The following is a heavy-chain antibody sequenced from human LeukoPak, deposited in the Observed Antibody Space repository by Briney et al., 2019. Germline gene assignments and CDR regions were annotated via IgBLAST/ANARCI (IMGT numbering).Heavy chain of an antibody. V-gene: IGHV1-18*04. D-gene: IGHD3-22*01. Sequence: ASVKVSCKASGYTFSGHYLHWVRQAPGQGLEWMGWISAYNGNTNYAQKLQGRVTMTTDTSTSTAYMELRSLRSDDTAVYYCARASKSITMIVVPIDYWGQGTLVTVSS. CDR2: ISAYNGNT. J-gene: IGHJ4*02. CDR1: GYTFSGHY. CDR3: ARASKSITMIVVPIDY.